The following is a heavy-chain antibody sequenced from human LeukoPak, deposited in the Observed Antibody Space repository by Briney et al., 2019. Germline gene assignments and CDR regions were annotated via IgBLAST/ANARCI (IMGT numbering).Heavy chain of an antibody. Sequence: GASVKVSCKASGYTFTSYDINWVRQATGQGLEWMGWMNPNSGNTGYAQKFQGRVTMTRDTSISTAYMELSRLRSDDTAVYYCARALWRITMVRGAPAYWGQGTLVTVSS. J-gene: IGHJ4*02. CDR1: GYTFTSYD. V-gene: IGHV1-8*01. CDR3: ARALWRITMVRGAPAY. CDR2: MNPNSGNT. D-gene: IGHD3-10*01.